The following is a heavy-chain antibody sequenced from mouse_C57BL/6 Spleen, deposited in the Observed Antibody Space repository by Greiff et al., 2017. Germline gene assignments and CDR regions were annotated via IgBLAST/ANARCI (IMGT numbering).Heavy chain of an antibody. D-gene: IGHD1-1*01. J-gene: IGHJ1*03. Sequence: VQLQQSGPELVKPGASVKLSCKASGYTFTSYDINWVKQRPGQGLEWIGWIYPRDGSTKYNEKFKGKATLTVDTASSTAYMELHSLTSEDSAVYVCARRDRDYGSSYDWYFDVWGTGTTVTVSS. CDR2: IYPRDGST. CDR1: GYTFTSYD. CDR3: ARRDRDYGSSYDWYFDV. V-gene: IGHV1-85*01.